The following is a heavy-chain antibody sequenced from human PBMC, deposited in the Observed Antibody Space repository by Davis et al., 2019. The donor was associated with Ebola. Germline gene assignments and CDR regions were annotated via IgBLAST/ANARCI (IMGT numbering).Heavy chain of an antibody. CDR2: IWYDGSNK. V-gene: IGHV3-33*08. CDR3: ARGGLRLGELSLYGEYY. D-gene: IGHD3-16*02. Sequence: GGSLRLSCAASGFTFSSYAMHWVRQAPGKGLEWVAVIWYDGSNKYYADSVKGRFTISRDNSKNTLYLQMNSLRAEDTAVYYCARGGLRLGELSLYGEYYWGQGTLVTVSS. CDR1: GFTFSSYA. J-gene: IGHJ4*02.